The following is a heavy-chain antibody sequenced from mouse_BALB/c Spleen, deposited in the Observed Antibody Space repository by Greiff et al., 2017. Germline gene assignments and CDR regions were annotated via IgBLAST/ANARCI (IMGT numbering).Heavy chain of an antibody. V-gene: IGHV1-14*01. D-gene: IGHD2-4*01. J-gene: IGHJ4*01. CDR2: INPYNDGT. Sequence: EVQLQESGPELVKPGASVKMSCKASGYTFTSYVMHWVKQKPGQGLEWIGYINPYNDGTKYNEKFKGKATLTSDKSSSTAYMELSSLTSEDSAVYYCARWGTMITTRESLYYAMDYWGQGTSVTVSS. CDR1: GYTFTSYV. CDR3: ARWGTMITTRESLYYAMDY.